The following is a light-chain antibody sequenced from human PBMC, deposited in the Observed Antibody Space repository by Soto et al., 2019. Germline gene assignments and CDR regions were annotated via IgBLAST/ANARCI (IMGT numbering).Light chain of an antibody. CDR3: QQSGTLSWT. Sequence: NALSLPALNLSLYGGRRSTLSCRASQSVSSNYLAWYQQKPGQAPRLLIYGASTRATGVPDRFSGSGSGTDFTPTISCLEPEDFAVYNCQQSGTLSWTVGQGTKVDIK. J-gene: IGKJ1*01. V-gene: IGKV3-20*01. CDR1: QSVSSNY. CDR2: GAS.